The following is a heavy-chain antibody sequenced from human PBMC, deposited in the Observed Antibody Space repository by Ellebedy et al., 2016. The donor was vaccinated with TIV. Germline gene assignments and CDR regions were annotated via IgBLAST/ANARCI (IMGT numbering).Heavy chain of an antibody. CDR1: GYTFTTDR. Sequence: ASAKVSCXASGYTFTTDRITWVRQAPGQGLEWMAWISTSYGDTTYAQKLQDRVTLTTDTSTSTVYMEMRSLTSDDTAVYYCARGTGSGDAFHIWGQGTMVTVSS. CDR2: ISTSYGDT. J-gene: IGHJ3*02. CDR3: ARGTGSGDAFHI. V-gene: IGHV1-18*01. D-gene: IGHD1-14*01.